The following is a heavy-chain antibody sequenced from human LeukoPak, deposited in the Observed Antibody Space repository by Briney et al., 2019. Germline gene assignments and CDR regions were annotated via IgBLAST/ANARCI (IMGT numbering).Heavy chain of an antibody. CDR3: ARAPYDSSGYYSQAIDY. D-gene: IGHD3-22*01. V-gene: IGHV1-69*04. J-gene: IGHJ4*02. Sequence: ASVKVSCKASGGTFSSYAISWVRQAPGQGLEWMGRMIPILGIANYAQKFQGRVTITADKSTSTAYMELSSLRSEDTAVYYCARAPYDSSGYYSQAIDYWGQGTLVTVSS. CDR2: MIPILGIA. CDR1: GGTFSSYA.